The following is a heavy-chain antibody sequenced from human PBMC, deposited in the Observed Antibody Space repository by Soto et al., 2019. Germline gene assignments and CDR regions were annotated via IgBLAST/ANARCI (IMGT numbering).Heavy chain of an antibody. D-gene: IGHD6-13*01. CDR1: GYTFTSCG. CDR2: ISAYNGNT. J-gene: IGHJ5*02. CDR3: ARVSSSWRKNWFDP. V-gene: IGHV1-18*01. Sequence: ASVKVSCKASGYTFTSCGISWVRQAPGQGLEWMGWISAYNGNTNYAQKLQGRVTMTIDTSTSTAYMELRSLRSDDTAVYYCARVSSSWRKNWFDPWGQGTLVTVSS.